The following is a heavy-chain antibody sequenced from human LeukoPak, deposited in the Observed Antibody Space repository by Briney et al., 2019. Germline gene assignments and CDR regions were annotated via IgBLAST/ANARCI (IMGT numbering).Heavy chain of an antibody. CDR3: ARLLAMYPETDV. J-gene: IGHJ6*02. D-gene: IGHD1-26*01. CDR1: GGSISSGGYY. CDR2: IHHSGDT. Sequence: SETLSLTCTVSGGSISSGGYYWSWIRQHPGKGLEWIAYIHHSGDTYSNPSLKSRVTISADTSKNQFSLKLTSVTAADTAVYYCARLLAMYPETDVWGQGTTVTVSS. V-gene: IGHV4-31*03.